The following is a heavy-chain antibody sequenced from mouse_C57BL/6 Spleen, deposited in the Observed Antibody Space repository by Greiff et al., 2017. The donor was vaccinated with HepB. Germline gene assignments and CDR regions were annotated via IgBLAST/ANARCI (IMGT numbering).Heavy chain of an antibody. CDR2: TDPSDSET. CDR1: GYTFTSYW. V-gene: IGHV1-52*01. Sequence: QVQLQQPGAELVRPGSSVKLSCKASGYTFTSYWMHWVKQRPIQGLEWIGNTDPSDSETHYNQKFKDKATLTVDKSSSTAYMQLSSLTSEDSAVYYCARFYYAMDYWGQGTSVTVSS. J-gene: IGHJ4*01. CDR3: ARFYYAMDY.